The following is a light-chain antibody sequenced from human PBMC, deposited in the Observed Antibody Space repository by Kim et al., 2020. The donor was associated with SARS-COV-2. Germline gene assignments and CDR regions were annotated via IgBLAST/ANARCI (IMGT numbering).Light chain of an antibody. V-gene: IGKV1-9*01. CDR1: QGISSD. Sequence: ASMGARVTITCRASQGISSDLAWYQQKPGKAPKVLIYAASTLQSGVPSRFSGSGSGTEFTLTISRLQPEDFTTYYCQQFKSYPLTFGGGTKVDIK. CDR3: QQFKSYPLT. CDR2: AAS. J-gene: IGKJ4*01.